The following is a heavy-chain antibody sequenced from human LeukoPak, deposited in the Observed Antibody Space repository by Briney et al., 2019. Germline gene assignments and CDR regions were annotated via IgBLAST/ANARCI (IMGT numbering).Heavy chain of an antibody. CDR2: ISSSSSYI. Sequence: PGRSLRLSCAASGFTFSSYAMHWVRQAPGKGLEWVSSISSSSSYIYYADSVKGRFTISRDNAKNSLYLQMNSLRAEDTAVYYCARAYYDSSGMPDYWGQGTLVTVSS. J-gene: IGHJ4*02. D-gene: IGHD3-22*01. CDR1: GFTFSSYA. V-gene: IGHV3-21*01. CDR3: ARAYYDSSGMPDY.